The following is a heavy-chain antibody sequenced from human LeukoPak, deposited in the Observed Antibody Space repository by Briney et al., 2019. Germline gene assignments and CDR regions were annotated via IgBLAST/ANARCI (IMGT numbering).Heavy chain of an antibody. Sequence: ASVKVSCKASGYTFTGYYMHWVRQAPGQGLEWMGWINPNSGGANYAQKFQGRVTMTRDTSISTAYMELSRLRSDDTAVYYCARGGGPAAMYNWFDPWGQGTLVTVSS. CDR1: GYTFTGYY. CDR3: ARGGGPAAMYNWFDP. J-gene: IGHJ5*02. D-gene: IGHD2-2*01. CDR2: INPNSGGA. V-gene: IGHV1-2*02.